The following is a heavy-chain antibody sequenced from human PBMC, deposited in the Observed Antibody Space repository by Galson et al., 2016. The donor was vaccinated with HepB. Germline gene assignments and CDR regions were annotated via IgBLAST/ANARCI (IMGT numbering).Heavy chain of an antibody. D-gene: IGHD2-15*01. CDR2: INLDGGEK. CDR3: ARVGYCSGAGCRGRDWFDP. Sequence: SLRLSCAASEFSFTDYWMTWVHQAPGKGLECPANINLDGGEKNYVDSVKGRFTVSRDNAKNSVYLQINSLRAEDTALYYCARVGYCSGAGCRGRDWFDPWGQGIPVTVSS. J-gene: IGHJ5*02. V-gene: IGHV3-7*01. CDR1: EFSFTDYW.